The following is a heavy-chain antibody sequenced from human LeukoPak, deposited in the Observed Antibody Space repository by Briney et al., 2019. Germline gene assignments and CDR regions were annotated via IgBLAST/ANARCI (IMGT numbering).Heavy chain of an antibody. CDR1: GYTFTGYG. D-gene: IGHD6-6*01. CDR2: ISAYNGNT. Sequence: GASVKVSCKASGYTFTGYGISWVRQAPGQGLEWMGWISAYNGNTNYAQKLQGRVTMTTDTSTSTAYMELRSLRSDDTAVYYCARDRFGTTSVAARYWGQGTLVTVSS. CDR3: ARDRFGTTSVAARY. V-gene: IGHV1-18*01. J-gene: IGHJ4*02.